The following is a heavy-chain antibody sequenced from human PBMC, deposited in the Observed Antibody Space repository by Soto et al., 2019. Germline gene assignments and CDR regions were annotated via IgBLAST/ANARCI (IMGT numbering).Heavy chain of an antibody. CDR1: GYTLTELS. CDR3: ATGRRGGDIVVVPAATWYYYMDV. V-gene: IGHV1-24*01. D-gene: IGHD2-2*01. CDR2: FDPEDGET. J-gene: IGHJ6*03. Sequence: ASVKVSCKVSGYTLTELSMHWVRQAPGKGLEWMGGFDPEDGETIYAQKFQGRVTMTEDTSTDTAYMELSSLRSEDTAVYYCATGRRGGDIVVVPAATWYYYMDVWGKGTTVTVSS.